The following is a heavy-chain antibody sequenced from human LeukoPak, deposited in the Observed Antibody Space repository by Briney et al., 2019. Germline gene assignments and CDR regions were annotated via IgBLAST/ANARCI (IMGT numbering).Heavy chain of an antibody. CDR1: GGPISSSSYY. CDR3: ARDALPAAILDWFDP. J-gene: IGHJ5*02. V-gene: IGHV4-39*02. D-gene: IGHD2-2*02. CDR2: IYYSGST. Sequence: SETLSLTCTVSGGPISSSSYYWGWIRQPPGKGLEWIGSIYYSGSTYYNPSLKSRVTISVDTSKNQFSLKLSSVTAADTAVYYCARDALPAAILDWFDPWGQGTLVTVSS.